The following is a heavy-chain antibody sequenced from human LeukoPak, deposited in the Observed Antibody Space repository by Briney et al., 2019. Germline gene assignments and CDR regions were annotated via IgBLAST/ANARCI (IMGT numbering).Heavy chain of an antibody. Sequence: GGSLRLSCAASGFTFSSYEMNWVRQAPGKGLEWVSYISSSGSTIYYADSVKGRFTISRDNAKNSLYLQMNSLRAEDTAVYYCARDAYCSGGSCYSSWDYYYGMDVWGKGTTVTVSS. CDR2: ISSSGSTI. J-gene: IGHJ6*04. CDR3: ARDAYCSGGSCYSSWDYYYGMDV. D-gene: IGHD2-15*01. V-gene: IGHV3-48*03. CDR1: GFTFSSYE.